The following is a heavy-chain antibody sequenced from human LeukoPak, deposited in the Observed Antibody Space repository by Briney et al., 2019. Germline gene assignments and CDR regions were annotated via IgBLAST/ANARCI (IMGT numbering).Heavy chain of an antibody. V-gene: IGHV4-30-2*01. Sequence: SQTLSLTCAVSGGSISSGGYSWSWIRQPPGKGLEWIGYIYHSGSTYYNPSLKSRVTISVDRSKNQFSLKLSSVTAADTAVYYCARSTTDAFDIWGQGTMVTVSS. CDR3: ARSTTDAFDI. CDR1: GGSISSGGYS. D-gene: IGHD1-14*01. CDR2: IYHSGST. J-gene: IGHJ3*02.